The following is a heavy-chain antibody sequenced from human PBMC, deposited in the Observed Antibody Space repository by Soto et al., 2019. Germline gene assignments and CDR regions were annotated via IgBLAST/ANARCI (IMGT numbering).Heavy chain of an antibody. J-gene: IGHJ4*02. Sequence: QVQLQQWGAGLLKPSETLSLTCAVYGGSFSGYYWSWIRQPPGKGLEWSGEINHSGSTNYNPSLRSRVTLSVDTSKIQFSLKLSSVTAADTAVYYCAIAAAGIFDYWGQGTLVTVSS. CDR3: AIAAAGIFDY. D-gene: IGHD6-13*01. CDR1: GGSFSGYY. V-gene: IGHV4-34*01. CDR2: INHSGST.